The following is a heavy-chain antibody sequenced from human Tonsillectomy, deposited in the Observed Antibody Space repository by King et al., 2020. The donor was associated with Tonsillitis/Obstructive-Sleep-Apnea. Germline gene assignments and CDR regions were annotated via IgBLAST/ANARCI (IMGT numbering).Heavy chain of an antibody. CDR2: IKSKTDGGTT. J-gene: IGHJ6*03. D-gene: IGHD2-2*01. CDR1: GFTFSNAW. CDR3: TTEGIVVVPAARRLDYYMDV. V-gene: IGHV3-15*01. Sequence: VQLVESGGGLVKPGGSLRLSCAASGFTFSNAWMSWVRQAPGKGLEWVGRIKSKTDGGTTDYAAPVKGRFTISRDDSKNTLYLQMNSLKTEDTAVYYCTTEGIVVVPAARRLDYYMDVWGKGTTVTVSS.